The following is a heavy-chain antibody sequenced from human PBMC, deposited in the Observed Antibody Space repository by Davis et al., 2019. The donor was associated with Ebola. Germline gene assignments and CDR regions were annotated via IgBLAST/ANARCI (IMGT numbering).Heavy chain of an antibody. CDR2: MNPDGTRI. CDR3: TTDWEGSNSD. J-gene: IGHJ4*02. D-gene: IGHD1-26*01. Sequence: GESLKISCVGSGFPFSDYWMHWVSPAPGKGLMLVSRMNPDGTRIDYADSVKGRFTISRDNAKNTLYLQMNSLRGEDTAFYYCTTDWEGSNSDWGQGTLVTVSS. CDR1: GFPFSDYW. V-gene: IGHV3-74*01.